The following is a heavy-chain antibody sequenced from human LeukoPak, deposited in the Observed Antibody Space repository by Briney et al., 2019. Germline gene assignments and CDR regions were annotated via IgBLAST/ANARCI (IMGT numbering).Heavy chain of an antibody. CDR1: GFTFISHW. V-gene: IGHV3-7*01. CDR2: LRQRGSEK. CDR3: ARGTNYGDRVDFLDS. J-gene: IGHJ4*02. Sequence: GGSLRLSCAASGFTFISHWMTWVRQAPGKGLEWVASLRQRGSEKYYVDSVKGRFTVSRDNAKNSLYLQMNSLSAGDTAVYYCARGTNYGDRVDFLDSGAQGTKVTVSS. D-gene: IGHD4-17*01.